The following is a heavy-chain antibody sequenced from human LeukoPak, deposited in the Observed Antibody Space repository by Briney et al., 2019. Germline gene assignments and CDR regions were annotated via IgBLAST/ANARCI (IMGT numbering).Heavy chain of an antibody. J-gene: IGHJ4*02. Sequence: GGSLRLSCAASGFTFSSYAMKWARQAPGKGLEWVSVIGGSGDNIHYADSVRGRFTISRDNSKNTLYLQMNSLRAEDTAVYYCANYMQRSPFDYWGQGTLVTVSS. V-gene: IGHV3-23*01. CDR1: GFTFSSYA. D-gene: IGHD6-25*01. CDR3: ANYMQRSPFDY. CDR2: IGGSGDNI.